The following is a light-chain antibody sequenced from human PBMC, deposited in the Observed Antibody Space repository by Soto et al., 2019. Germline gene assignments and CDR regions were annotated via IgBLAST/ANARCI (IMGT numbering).Light chain of an antibody. J-gene: IGKJ4*01. CDR3: QQLNSYPLT. Sequence: DIQLTQSPSFLSASLGDRVTITCRASQGISTYLAWYQQNPGKAPKLLIYGASTLQSGVPSRFSGSGSGAEFTLTINILQPEDFATYYCQQLNSYPLTFGGGTKVDIK. CDR1: QGISTY. CDR2: GAS. V-gene: IGKV1-9*01.